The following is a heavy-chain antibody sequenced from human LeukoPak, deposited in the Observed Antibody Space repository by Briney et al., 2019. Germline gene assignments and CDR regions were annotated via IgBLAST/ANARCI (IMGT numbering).Heavy chain of an antibody. D-gene: IGHD3-16*02. J-gene: IGHJ5*02. CDR1: GYTFTSNY. V-gene: IGHV1-46*01. Sequence: ASVKVSCKAFGYTFTSNYMHWVRQAPGQGPEWMGVISPSGGSTTYAKKFQGRVTLTRDMSTSTDYLELSSLRSDDTAVYYCARDESGSGGYRAAPSGAWGQGTLVTVSS. CDR3: ARDESGSGGYRAAPSGA. CDR2: ISPSGGST.